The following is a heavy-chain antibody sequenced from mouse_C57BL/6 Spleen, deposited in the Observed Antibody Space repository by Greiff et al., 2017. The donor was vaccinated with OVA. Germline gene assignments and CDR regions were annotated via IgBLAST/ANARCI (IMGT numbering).Heavy chain of an antibody. CDR2: LRSKSSNYAT. Sequence: EVQLVESGGGLVQPKGSLKLSCAASGFTFNTYAMHWVRQAPGKGLEWVARLRSKSSNYATYYADSVKDRFTISRDDSQSMLYLQMNNLKTEDTAMYYCVRGGGTGYFDYWGQGTTLTVSS. D-gene: IGHD2-14*01. V-gene: IGHV10-3*01. J-gene: IGHJ2*01. CDR3: VRGGGTGYFDY. CDR1: GFTFNTYA.